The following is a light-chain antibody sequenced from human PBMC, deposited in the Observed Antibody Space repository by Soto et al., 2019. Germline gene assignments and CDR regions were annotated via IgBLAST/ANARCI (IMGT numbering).Light chain of an antibody. CDR2: EVS. Sequence: QSALTQPASVSGSPGQSITISCTGTSSDVGGYNYVYWYQQHPGKAPKLMIFEVSKRPSGVSNRFSGSKSGNTASLTISGLQTDDEADYYCTSYTSSFTHLCGTGTKVTVL. J-gene: IGLJ1*01. CDR1: SSDVGGYNY. CDR3: TSYTSSFTHL. V-gene: IGLV2-14*01.